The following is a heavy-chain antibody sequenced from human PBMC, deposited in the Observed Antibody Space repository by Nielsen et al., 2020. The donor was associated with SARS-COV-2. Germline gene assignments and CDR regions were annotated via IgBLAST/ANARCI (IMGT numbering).Heavy chain of an antibody. CDR1: GGSISNYY. Sequence: SETLSLTCTLSGGSISNYYWSWIRQPPGKGLEWLGFIHHSGATTYNPSLESRVTMSVDTSKNQFSLKLRSVTAADTAVHYCARPPDTWGQGTMVTVSS. J-gene: IGHJ3*01. CDR2: IHHSGAT. V-gene: IGHV4-59*08. CDR3: ARPPDT.